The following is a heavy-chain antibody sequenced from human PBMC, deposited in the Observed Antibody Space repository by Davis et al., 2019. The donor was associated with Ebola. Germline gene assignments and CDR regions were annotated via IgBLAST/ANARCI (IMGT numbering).Heavy chain of an antibody. J-gene: IGHJ4*02. D-gene: IGHD1-26*01. CDR1: GFPFRYYA. Sequence: GESLKISCEASGFPFRYYAMTWVRQAPGKGLEWVSAISGAGGDTNYADSVKGRFTISRDNSKNTLFLQLNSLTTEDTGVYYCTTEYRGSHPEWGQGTLVTVSS. CDR2: ISGAGGDT. CDR3: TTEYRGSHPE. V-gene: IGHV3-23*01.